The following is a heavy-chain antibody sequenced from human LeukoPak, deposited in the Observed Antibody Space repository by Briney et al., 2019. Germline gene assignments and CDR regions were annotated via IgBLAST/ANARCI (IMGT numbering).Heavy chain of an antibody. CDR1: GGAISSYY. J-gene: IGHJ2*01. D-gene: IGHD1-26*01. V-gene: IGHV4-59*01. CDR2: IYYSGTT. Sequence: PSETLSLTCSVSGGAISSYYRSWIRQPPGKGLEWLGYIYYSGTTIYSPSLKSRLTISVDTSKNQFSLLLSSVTAADTAVYYCARDPRTLVGASYWYFDLWGRGTLVTVSS. CDR3: ARDPRTLVGASYWYFDL.